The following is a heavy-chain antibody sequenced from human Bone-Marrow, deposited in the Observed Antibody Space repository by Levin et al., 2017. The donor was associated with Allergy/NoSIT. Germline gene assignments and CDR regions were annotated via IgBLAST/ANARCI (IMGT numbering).Heavy chain of an antibody. V-gene: IGHV3-30*18. J-gene: IGHJ5*02. CDR1: GFSFRSYG. CDR3: AKSPTLTGYYEWFDP. CDR2: ISYDGDFT. D-gene: IGHD3-9*01. Sequence: PSETLSLTCAASGFSFRSYGMHWVRQAPGKGLEWVGLISYDGDFTFYGDSVKGRFTISRDNSNNTLFLQMDSLSAEDTAIYYCAKSPTLTGYYEWFDPWGQGTLVTVSS.